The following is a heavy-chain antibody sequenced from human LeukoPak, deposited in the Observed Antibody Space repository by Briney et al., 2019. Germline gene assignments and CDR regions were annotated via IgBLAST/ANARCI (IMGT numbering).Heavy chain of an antibody. Sequence: SETLSLTRTVSGYSISSNFYWGWIRQTPGRGLQWIGSIFYSGSTYYNPSLKSRVTISVDTSKNQFSLKLSSVTAADTAVYYCARGSTVTTDDAFDIWGQGTMVTVSS. CDR2: IFYSGST. CDR3: ARGSTVTTDDAFDI. D-gene: IGHD4-17*01. J-gene: IGHJ3*02. V-gene: IGHV4-38-2*02. CDR1: GYSISSNFY.